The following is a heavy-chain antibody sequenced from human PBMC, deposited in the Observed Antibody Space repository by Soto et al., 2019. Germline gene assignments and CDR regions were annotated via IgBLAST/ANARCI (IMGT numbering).Heavy chain of an antibody. J-gene: IGHJ3*02. CDR1: GYTFTSYG. CDR2: ISAYNGNT. V-gene: IGHV1-18*01. Sequence: ASVKVSCKASGYTFTSYGISWVRQAPGQGLEWMGWISAYNGNTNYAQKLQGRVTMTTDTSTSTAYMELRSLRSDDTAVYYCARDSMVRGVIGGWDAFDIWGQGTMVTVSS. CDR3: ARDSMVRGVIGGWDAFDI. D-gene: IGHD3-10*01.